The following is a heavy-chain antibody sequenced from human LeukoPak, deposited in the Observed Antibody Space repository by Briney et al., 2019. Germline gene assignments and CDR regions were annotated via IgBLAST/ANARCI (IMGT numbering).Heavy chain of an antibody. CDR3: ARVYYDILTGYFYYYYYGMDV. J-gene: IGHJ6*02. D-gene: IGHD3-9*01. CDR2: INTNTGNP. Sequence: ASVKVSCKASGYTFTSYAMNWVRQAPGQGLEWMGWINTNTGNPTYAQGFTGRFVFSLDTSVSTAYLQISSLKAEDTAVYYCARVYYDILTGYFYYYYYGMDVWGQGTTVTVSS. CDR1: GYTFTSYA. V-gene: IGHV7-4-1*02.